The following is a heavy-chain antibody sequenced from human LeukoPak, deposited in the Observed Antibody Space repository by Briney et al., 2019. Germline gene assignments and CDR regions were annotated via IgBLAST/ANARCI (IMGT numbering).Heavy chain of an antibody. D-gene: IGHD5/OR15-5a*01. V-gene: IGHV3-7*01. CDR3: VKSKE. CDR1: GFTFSSNW. Sequence: GGSLRLSCAASGFTFSSNWMSWVRQDPGKGLEWVANIKPDGSAGYYVDSVKGRSTISRDNANNSLYLEMNSLRAEDTAVYFCVKSKEWGQGTLVTVSS. J-gene: IGHJ4*02. CDR2: IKPDGSAG.